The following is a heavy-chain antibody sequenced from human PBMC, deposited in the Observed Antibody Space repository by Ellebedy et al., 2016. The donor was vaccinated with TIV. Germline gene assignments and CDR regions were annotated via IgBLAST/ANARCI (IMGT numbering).Heavy chain of an antibody. CDR3: ARGGYAAALFDP. Sequence: MPSETLSLTCTVSGGSISSYYWSWIRQPPGKGLEWIGYIYYSGSTNYNPSLKSRVTISVDTSKNQFSLKLSSVTAADTAVYYCARGGYAAALFDPWGQGTLVTVSS. D-gene: IGHD2-15*01. CDR1: GGSISSYY. J-gene: IGHJ5*02. CDR2: IYYSGST. V-gene: IGHV4-59*01.